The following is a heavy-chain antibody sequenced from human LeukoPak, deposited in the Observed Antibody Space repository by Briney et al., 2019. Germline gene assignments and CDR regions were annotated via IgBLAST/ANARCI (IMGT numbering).Heavy chain of an antibody. CDR2: INWNGAGK. D-gene: IGHD3-22*01. Sequence: GGSLRLSCAASGFTFDYYGMSWVRQAPGKGLEWVCGINWNGAGKDYADSMKGRFTISRDNAKNSLYLQMNSLRAEDTALYYCARDRYYDTSGFLDYWGQGTLVTVSS. V-gene: IGHV3-20*04. J-gene: IGHJ4*02. CDR3: ARDRYYDTSGFLDY. CDR1: GFTFDYYG.